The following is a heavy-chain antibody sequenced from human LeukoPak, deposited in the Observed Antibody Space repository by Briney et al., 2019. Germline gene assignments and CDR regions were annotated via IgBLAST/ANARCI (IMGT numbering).Heavy chain of an antibody. V-gene: IGHV3-23*01. CDR1: GFTLSAYA. CDR2: VGLRGSGP. D-gene: IGHD2-15*01. CDR3: AKRHSDHWFFDL. Sequence: PGGSLRVSCTASGFTLSAYAMTWVRQAPGKGLQWVSAVGLRGSGPYYADSVKGRFILSTDTSNNTMFLQMDNLRAEDTALYFCAKRHSDHWFFDLWGRGTLVTVSS. J-gene: IGHJ2*01.